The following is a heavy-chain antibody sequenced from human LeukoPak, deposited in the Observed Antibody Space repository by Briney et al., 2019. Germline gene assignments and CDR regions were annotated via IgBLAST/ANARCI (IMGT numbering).Heavy chain of an antibody. V-gene: IGHV1-18*01. CDR3: ARENFPTNRGYCTGGSCALDF. D-gene: IGHD2-15*01. CDR1: GYTFSSYG. Sequence: ASVKVSCKASGYTFSSYGTSWVRQAPGQGLEWMGWISGYNGNANYAQKLQGRVTMTTDTSTSTAYMELRSLRSDDTAVYYCARENFPTNRGYCTGGSCALDFWGQGTLVTVSS. J-gene: IGHJ4*02. CDR2: ISGYNGNA.